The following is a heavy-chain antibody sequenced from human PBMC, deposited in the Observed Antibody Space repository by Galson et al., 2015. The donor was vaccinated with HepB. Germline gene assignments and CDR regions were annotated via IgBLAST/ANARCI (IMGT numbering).Heavy chain of an antibody. CDR1: GFTFRIYG. CDR3: VKDVGRDLFGPGA. Sequence: SLRLSCAASGFTFRIYGMSWVRQAPGKGLEWVSGIDGSGDRTEYADSVQGRLIVSRDNSKNTLYLQISGLRVEDTAKYYCVKDVGRDLFGPGAWGQGTLVTVSS. CDR2: IDGSGDRT. J-gene: IGHJ5*02. V-gene: IGHV3-23*01. D-gene: IGHD3-10*01.